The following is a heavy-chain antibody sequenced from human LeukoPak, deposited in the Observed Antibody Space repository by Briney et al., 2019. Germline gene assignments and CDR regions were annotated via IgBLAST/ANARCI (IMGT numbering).Heavy chain of an antibody. Sequence: PGGSLRLSCAASGFTFSSYWMHWVRQAPGKGLVWVSHINGDGSTTSYADSVKGRFTISRDNAKNTLYLQMNSLRAEDTAVYYCAKDVIIAVAGTETPPNWFDPWGQGTLVTVSS. CDR3: AKDVIIAVAGTETPPNWFDP. V-gene: IGHV3-74*01. CDR2: INGDGSTT. CDR1: GFTFSSYW. D-gene: IGHD6-19*01. J-gene: IGHJ5*02.